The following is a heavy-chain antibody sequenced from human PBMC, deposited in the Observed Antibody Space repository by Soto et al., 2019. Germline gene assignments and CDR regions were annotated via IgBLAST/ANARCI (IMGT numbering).Heavy chain of an antibody. J-gene: IGHJ4*02. CDR1: GGSISSYY. CDR3: AKRHSSSSYFDY. CDR2: IYYSGST. D-gene: IGHD6-6*01. V-gene: IGHV4-59*01. Sequence: SLTCTVSGGSISSYYWSWIRQPPGKGLEWIGYIYYSGSTNYNPSLKSRVTISVDTSKNQFSLKLSSVTAADTAVYYCAKRHSSSSYFDYWGQGTLVTVSS.